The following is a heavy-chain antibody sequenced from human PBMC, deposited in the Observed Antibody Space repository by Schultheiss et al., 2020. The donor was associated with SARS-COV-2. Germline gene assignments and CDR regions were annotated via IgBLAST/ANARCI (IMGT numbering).Heavy chain of an antibody. Sequence: GESLKISCAASGFTFYGYGMHCVRQAPGKGLEWVSYISSSSSTIYYADSVKGRFTISRDNAKNSLYLQMNSLRAEDTAVYYCARDPPTMVRGVEVPWGQGTLVTVSS. CDR3: ARDPPTMVRGVEVP. V-gene: IGHV3-48*01. CDR1: GFTFYGYG. D-gene: IGHD3-10*01. J-gene: IGHJ5*02. CDR2: ISSSSSTI.